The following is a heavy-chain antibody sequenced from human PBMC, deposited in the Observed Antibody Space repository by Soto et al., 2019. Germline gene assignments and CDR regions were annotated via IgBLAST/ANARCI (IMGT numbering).Heavy chain of an antibody. Sequence: EVQLVESGGGLVLPGGSLRLSCAASGVIVSSNYMSWVRQAPGKGLEWVSLIYSGGSTSYADTVKGRLPITRDNSKNTLYLQKNNLKAEDTAVYYCAWGNTGLEREWGQGTLVTVSS. CDR2: IYSGGST. CDR1: GVIVSSNY. D-gene: IGHD1-1*01. J-gene: IGHJ4*02. CDR3: AWGNTGLERE. V-gene: IGHV3-66*01.